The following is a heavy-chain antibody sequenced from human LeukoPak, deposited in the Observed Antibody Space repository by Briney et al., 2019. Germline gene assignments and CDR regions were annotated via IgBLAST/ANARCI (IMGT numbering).Heavy chain of an antibody. J-gene: IGHJ3*01. V-gene: IGHV3-48*02. Sequence: GGSLRLSCIASGFSFSSSAMDWVRQAPGKGLEWVSFISSVISYADSVKGRFTISRDNAKNSLHLQMNSLRDEDTAVYYCARPGYYDSSGNDAFDVWGQGTMVTVSS. D-gene: IGHD3-22*01. CDR1: GFSFSSSA. CDR3: ARPGYYDSSGNDAFDV. CDR2: ISSVI.